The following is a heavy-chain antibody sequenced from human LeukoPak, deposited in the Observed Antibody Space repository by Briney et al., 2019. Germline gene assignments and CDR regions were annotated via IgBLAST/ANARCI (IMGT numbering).Heavy chain of an antibody. J-gene: IGHJ4*02. CDR2: ISGGGDA. CDR3: ARDPHY. V-gene: IGHV3-23*01. CDR1: GFPFNRFA. Sequence: PGGSLTLSCTASGFPFNRFAMSWVRQAPGQGLAWVSAISGGGDAHYADSVKGRFTISRDNSKNTLYLQMNSLRAEDTAVYYCARDPHYWGQGTLVTVSS.